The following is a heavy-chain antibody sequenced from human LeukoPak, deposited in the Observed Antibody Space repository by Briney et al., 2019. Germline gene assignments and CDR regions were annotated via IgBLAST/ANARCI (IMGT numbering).Heavy chain of an antibody. Sequence: SETLSLTCTVSGGSISSYYWSWIRQPAGKGLEWIGRIYTSGSTNYNPSLKSRVTMSVDTSKNQFSLKLSSVTAADTAVYYCARGSSDPRGYYYYMDVWGKGTTVTVSS. V-gene: IGHV4-4*07. CDR3: ARGSSDPRGYYYYMDV. D-gene: IGHD1-26*01. CDR2: IYTSGST. CDR1: GGSISSYY. J-gene: IGHJ6*03.